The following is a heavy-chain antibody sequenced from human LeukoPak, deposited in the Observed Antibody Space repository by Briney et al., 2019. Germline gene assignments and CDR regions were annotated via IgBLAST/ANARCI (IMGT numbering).Heavy chain of an antibody. CDR1: GFTFSSYD. J-gene: IGHJ4*02. V-gene: IGHV3-23*01. D-gene: IGHD6-13*01. Sequence: GESLRLSCAASGFTFSSYDMSWVRQAPGKGLEWVSAISGSGGSTYYADSVKGRFTISRDNSKNTLYLQMNSLRAEDTAVYYCALQQQLVTQFDYWGQGTLVTVSS. CDR2: ISGSGGST. CDR3: ALQQQLVTQFDY.